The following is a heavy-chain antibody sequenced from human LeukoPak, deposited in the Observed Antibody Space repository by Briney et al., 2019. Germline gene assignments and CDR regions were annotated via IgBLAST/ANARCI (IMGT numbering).Heavy chain of an antibody. CDR2: IYSGGST. J-gene: IGHJ4*02. Sequence: GGSLRLSCAASGFTVSSNYMSWVRRAPGKGLEWVSVIYSGGSTYYADSVKGRFTISRDNSKNTLYLQMNSLRAEDTAVYYCARMPDYYGSGSYFKWGQGTLVTVSS. CDR3: ARMPDYYGSGSYFK. CDR1: GFTVSSNY. D-gene: IGHD3-10*01. V-gene: IGHV3-66*01.